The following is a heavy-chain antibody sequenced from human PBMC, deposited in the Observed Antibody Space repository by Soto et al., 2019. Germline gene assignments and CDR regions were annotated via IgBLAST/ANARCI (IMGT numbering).Heavy chain of an antibody. D-gene: IGHD3-22*01. CDR2: IYYSGST. Sequence: QLQLQESGPGLVKPSETLSLTCTVSGGSISSSSYYWGWIRQPPGKGLEWIGSIYYSGSTYYNPSRKRRVTISVDTSKNQFSLKLSSVTAADTAVYYCASTMIVVVYYFDYWGQGTLVTVSS. J-gene: IGHJ4*02. CDR3: ASTMIVVVYYFDY. CDR1: GGSISSSSYY. V-gene: IGHV4-39*01.